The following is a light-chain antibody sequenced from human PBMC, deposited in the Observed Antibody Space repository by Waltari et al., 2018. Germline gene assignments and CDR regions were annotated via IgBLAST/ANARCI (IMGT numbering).Light chain of an antibody. CDR2: GAS. J-gene: IGKJ1*01. CDR3: QHYVRLPVT. Sequence: EIVLTQSPGTLSLSPGERAPLACWASQSVGRSLAWYQQKRGQAPRLLIYGASTRATGIPDRFSGSESGTDFSLTISRLEPEDFAVYYCQHYVRLPVTFGQGTKVEI. V-gene: IGKV3-20*01. CDR1: QSVGRS.